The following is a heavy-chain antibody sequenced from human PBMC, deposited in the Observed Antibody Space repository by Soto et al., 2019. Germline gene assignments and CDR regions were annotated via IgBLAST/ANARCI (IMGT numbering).Heavy chain of an antibody. D-gene: IGHD3-22*01. V-gene: IGHV3-23*01. Sequence: EVQLLESGGGLVQPGGSLRLSCAASGFTFSSYAMSWVRQAPGKGLEWVSAISGSGGSTYYADSVKGRFTISRDNSKNTLYLQMNSLRVEDTGVYDCAKAADERTMVVLDDYFDYWGQGTLVTVSS. CDR2: ISGSGGST. J-gene: IGHJ4*02. CDR3: AKAADERTMVVLDDYFDY. CDR1: GFTFSSYA.